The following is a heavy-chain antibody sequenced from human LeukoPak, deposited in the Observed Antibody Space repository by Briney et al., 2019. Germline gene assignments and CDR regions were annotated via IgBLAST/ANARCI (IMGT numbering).Heavy chain of an antibody. J-gene: IGHJ6*02. CDR1: GGSISSYY. Sequence: SETLSLTCTVSGGSISSYYWSWIRQPTGRGREWIGYIYCSGSTNYNPSLKSRVTISVDTSKNQFSLKLSSVTAADTAVYYCARVGYDYGGYPDYYYYGMDVWGQGTTVTVSS. D-gene: IGHD4-23*01. CDR2: IYCSGST. CDR3: ARVGYDYGGYPDYYYYGMDV. V-gene: IGHV4-59*01.